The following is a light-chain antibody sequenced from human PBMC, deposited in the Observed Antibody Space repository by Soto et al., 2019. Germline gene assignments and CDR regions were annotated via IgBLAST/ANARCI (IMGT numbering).Light chain of an antibody. Sequence: DIVMTQTPLSLSVTAGQPASISCKSSQSLLHSDGKTYLYCYLQKPGQPPQLLIYEVSNRVSGVTDRFSGSGSGNNFTRKISRVETEDVWVYSCMQSIQLPPLKLTFGGGTKVEIK. CDR3: MQSIQLPPLKLT. CDR1: QSLLHSDGKTY. J-gene: IGKJ4*01. CDR2: EVS. V-gene: IGKV2D-29*01.